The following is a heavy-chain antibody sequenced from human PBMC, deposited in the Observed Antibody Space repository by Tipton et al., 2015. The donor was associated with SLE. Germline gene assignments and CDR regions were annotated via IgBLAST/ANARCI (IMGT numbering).Heavy chain of an antibody. CDR3: ARGNYGGNPGAFDI. D-gene: IGHD4-23*01. Sequence: LRLSCTVSGGSISNYYWSWIRQPPGKELEWIGCFYNSGSTNYNPSLKSRVTISVDTSKNQFSLKLSSVTAADTAVYYCARGNYGGNPGAFDIWGQGTMVTVSS. V-gene: IGHV4-59*12. CDR1: GGSISNYY. CDR2: FYNSGST. J-gene: IGHJ3*02.